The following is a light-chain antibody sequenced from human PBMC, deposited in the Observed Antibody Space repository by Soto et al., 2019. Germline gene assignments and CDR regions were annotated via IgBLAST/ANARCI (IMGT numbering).Light chain of an antibody. CDR1: QSVSSN. V-gene: IGKV3-15*01. Sequence: EIVMSKSAATLSVSPGERATLSCRASQSVSSNLAWYQQRPGQAPRLLIYGASTRATGIPDRFSGSGSGTEFTLTISSLQSEDFAVYYCQQYNACPLWPFGQRTKVDI. CDR2: GAS. CDR3: QQYNACPLWP. J-gene: IGKJ1*01.